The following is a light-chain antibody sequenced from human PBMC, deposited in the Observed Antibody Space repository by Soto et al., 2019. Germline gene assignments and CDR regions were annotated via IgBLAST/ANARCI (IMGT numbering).Light chain of an antibody. V-gene: IGLV1-44*01. J-gene: IGLJ2*01. CDR2: NND. CDR3: AAFDDSLNGPV. Sequence: QSVVTQPPSASGTPGQRVTISCSGSSSNIGSNIVNWYQHLPGTAPKLLIYNNDQRPSGVPDRFSGPKSGTSASLAISGLQAEDEADYYCAAFDDSLNGPVFGGGTKLTVL. CDR1: SSNIGSNI.